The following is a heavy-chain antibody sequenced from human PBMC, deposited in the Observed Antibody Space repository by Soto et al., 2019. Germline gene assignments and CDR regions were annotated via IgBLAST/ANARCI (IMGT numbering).Heavy chain of an antibody. J-gene: IGHJ4*02. D-gene: IGHD1-26*01. CDR1: GGSFSGYY. CDR2: INHSGST. V-gene: IGHV4-34*01. Sequence: QVQLQQWGAGLLKPSETLSLTCAVYGGSFSGYYWSWIRQPPGKGLEWIGEINHSGSTNYNPSLQSGVTISVDTSKNQFSLKLSSVTAADTAVYYCARGRVGASRFDYWGQGTLVTVSS. CDR3: ARGRVGASRFDY.